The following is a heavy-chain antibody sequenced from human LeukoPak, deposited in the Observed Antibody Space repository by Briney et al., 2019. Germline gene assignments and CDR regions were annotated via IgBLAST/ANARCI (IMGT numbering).Heavy chain of an antibody. CDR2: IIPIFGTA. CDR3: ATDCGGDCYSVGG. Sequence: ASVKVSCKASGGTFSSYAISWVRQAPGQGLEWMGRIIPIFGTANYAQKFQGRVTITTDESTITAYMELSSLRSEDTAVYYCATDCGGDCYSVGGWGQGTLVTVSS. V-gene: IGHV1-69*05. D-gene: IGHD2-21*02. CDR1: GGTFSSYA. J-gene: IGHJ4*02.